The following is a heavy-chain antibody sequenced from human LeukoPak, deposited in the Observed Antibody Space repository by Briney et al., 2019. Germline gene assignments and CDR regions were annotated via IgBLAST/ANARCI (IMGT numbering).Heavy chain of an antibody. J-gene: IGHJ4*02. D-gene: IGHD3-22*01. CDR1: GGSLSGQF. V-gene: IGHV4-34*01. CDR2: INHAGST. CDR3: VRLQSYYDSSGFYPYFDS. Sequence: SETLSLTCAVSGGSLSGQFWSWVRQAPGKGLEWLGEINHAGSTNYNPALKNRLTISLDASKSQFSLKMTSVAAADTAVYYCVRLQSYYDSSGFYPYFDSWGQGTLVTVSS.